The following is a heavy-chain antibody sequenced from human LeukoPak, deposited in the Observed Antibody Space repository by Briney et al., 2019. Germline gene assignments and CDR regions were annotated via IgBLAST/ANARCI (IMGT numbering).Heavy chain of an antibody. CDR3: VREGITNAFDL. D-gene: IGHD1-14*01. J-gene: IGHJ4*02. V-gene: IGHV1-2*02. CDR2: INPHSGVT. CDR1: GFTFTDYY. Sequence: ASVKVSCKASGFTFTDYYMHWVRLAPGQGLEWMGYINPHSGVTSFPQKFRGRVTLTTDTSISAAYMELSSLISDDTAMYYCVREGITNAFDLWGQGALVTVSS.